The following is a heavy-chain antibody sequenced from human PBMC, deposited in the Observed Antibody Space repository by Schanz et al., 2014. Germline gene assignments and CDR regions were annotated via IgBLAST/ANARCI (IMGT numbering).Heavy chain of an antibody. CDR3: AKDLGVDCGDGCFNWYFDL. D-gene: IGHD2-21*02. CDR2: IYIGGNT. Sequence: VRLVESGGGLVEPGGSLRLSCATSGFSLDIFAVSWVRQAPGKGLEWVSFIYIGGNTYYADSVKGRFTISRDNSRSTMYLQMNSLRAEDTAVYFCAKDLGVDCGDGCFNWYFDLWGRGTLVTVSS. CDR1: GFSLDIFA. V-gene: IGHV3-23*04. J-gene: IGHJ2*01.